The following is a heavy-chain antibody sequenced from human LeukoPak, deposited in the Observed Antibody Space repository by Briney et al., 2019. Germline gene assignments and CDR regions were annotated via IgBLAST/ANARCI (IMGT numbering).Heavy chain of an antibody. D-gene: IGHD3-3*01. J-gene: IGHJ5*02. CDR3: ASGTIFGVIAPSSFHR. V-gene: IGHV4-59*12. Sequence: SETLSLTCTVSDGSISSFYWTWTRQSPGKGLEWIGYIFYGGNTNYNPSLKSRVTMSMDTSKSQFSLKLTSVTAADTAVYYCASGTIFGVIAPSSFHRWGRGALVTVSS. CDR1: DGSISSFY. CDR2: IFYGGNT.